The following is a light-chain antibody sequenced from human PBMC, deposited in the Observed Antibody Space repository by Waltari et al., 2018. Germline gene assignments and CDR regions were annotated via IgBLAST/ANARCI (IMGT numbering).Light chain of an antibody. CDR1: PSVSTT. V-gene: IGKV3-15*01. Sequence: EVVMTQSPATLSVSPGETATLSCSASPSVSTTLAWCRQHPGQAPSLLIYAASTRASGVPARFSGSGYGTEFTLRITSLQSEDFAVYYCQQYSGWPPMYSFGPGTKLEI. J-gene: IGKJ2*03. CDR3: QQYSGWPPMYS. CDR2: AAS.